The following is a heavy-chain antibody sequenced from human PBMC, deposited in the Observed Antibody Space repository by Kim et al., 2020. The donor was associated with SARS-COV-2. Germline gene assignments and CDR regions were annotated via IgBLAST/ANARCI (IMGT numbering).Heavy chain of an antibody. J-gene: IGHJ3*02. D-gene: IGHD6-13*01. Sequence: YSQKFQGRVTITRDTSASTAYMELSSLRSEDTAVYYCARPAAAAHDAFDIWGQGTMVTVSS. CDR3: ARPAAAAHDAFDI. V-gene: IGHV1-3*01.